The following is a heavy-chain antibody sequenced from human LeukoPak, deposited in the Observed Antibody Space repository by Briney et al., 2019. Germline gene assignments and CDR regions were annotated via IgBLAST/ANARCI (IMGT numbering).Heavy chain of an antibody. J-gene: IGHJ4*02. CDR1: GFTFSSYE. D-gene: IGHD3-10*01. CDR2: ISSSGSNL. CDR3: ARNYGSGSYQGY. Sequence: SGGSLRLSCAASGFTFSSYEMNWVRPAPGKGLEWVSYISSSGSNLYYADSVKGRFTISRDNAKYSLYLQMNSLRAEDTAVYYCARNYGSGSYQGYGGQGTLVTVSS. V-gene: IGHV3-48*03.